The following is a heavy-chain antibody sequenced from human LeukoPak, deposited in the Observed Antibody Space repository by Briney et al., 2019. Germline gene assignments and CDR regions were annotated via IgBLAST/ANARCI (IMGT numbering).Heavy chain of an antibody. D-gene: IGHD1-26*01. CDR2: ISSSSSYI. CDR3: ATSGSYARGRVDY. J-gene: IGHJ4*02. CDR1: GFTFSSYS. Sequence: GGSLRLSCAASGFTFSSYSMNWVRQAPGKGLEWVSSISSSSSYIYYADSVKGRFTISRDNAKNSLYLQMNSLRAEDTAVYYCATSGSYARGRVDYWGQGTLVTVSS. V-gene: IGHV3-21*01.